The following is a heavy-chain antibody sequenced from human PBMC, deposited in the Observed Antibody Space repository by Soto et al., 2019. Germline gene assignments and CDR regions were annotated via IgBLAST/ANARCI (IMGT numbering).Heavy chain of an antibody. CDR2: IRSKTDGGTT. J-gene: IGHJ3*02. CDR3: TTTRPGTNVFDN. V-gene: IGHV3-15*01. CDR1: GISFSNAW. D-gene: IGHD1-1*01. Sequence: PGGSLRLSCAASGISFSNAWMNWVRQAPGKGLEYIGRIRSKTDGGTTEYAAPVEGRFTVSRDGSKNTLYLQMSGLKTEDTAVYYCTTTRPGTNVFDNWGQGTLVTVSS.